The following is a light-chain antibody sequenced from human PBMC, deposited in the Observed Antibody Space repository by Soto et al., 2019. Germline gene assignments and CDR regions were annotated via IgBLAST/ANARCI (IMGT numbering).Light chain of an antibody. J-gene: IGKJ1*01. V-gene: IGKV3D-11*01. CDR1: QYINTR. CDR3: QQYNSYSPET. Sequence: EIVLTQSPATLSSFPGDRVTLSCRASQYINTRLAWYQHRPGQAPRLLIYQTSIRAAGIPARFSASGTGTDFTLTISSLQPDDFATYYCQQYNSYSPETFGQGTKVDIK. CDR2: QTS.